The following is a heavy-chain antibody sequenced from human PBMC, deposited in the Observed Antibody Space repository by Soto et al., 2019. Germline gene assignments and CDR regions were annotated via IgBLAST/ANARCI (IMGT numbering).Heavy chain of an antibody. J-gene: IGHJ6*02. V-gene: IGHV4-4*02. Sequence: SETLSLTCASSGGSISSSNCWSWVRQPPGRGLEWIGEIYHSESTNYNPSLKSRVTISVDKSKNQFSLKLSSVTGADTAVYYCARELWFGELYYGMDVWGQGTTVTVSS. D-gene: IGHD3-10*01. CDR3: ARELWFGELYYGMDV. CDR2: IYHSEST. CDR1: GGSISSSNC.